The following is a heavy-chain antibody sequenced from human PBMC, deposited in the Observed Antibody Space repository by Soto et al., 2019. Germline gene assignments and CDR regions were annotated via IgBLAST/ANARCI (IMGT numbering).Heavy chain of an antibody. V-gene: IGHV3-23*01. Sequence: GGSLRLSCAASGFTFSSYAMSWVRQAPGKGLEWVSAISGSGGSTYYADSVKGRFTISRDNSKNTLYLQMNSLRAEDTAVYYCAKGCTGCYFPEAISFRLDPWGQGTLVTVSS. J-gene: IGHJ5*02. CDR2: ISGSGGST. D-gene: IGHD2-2*01. CDR1: GFTFSSYA. CDR3: AKGCTGCYFPEAISFRLDP.